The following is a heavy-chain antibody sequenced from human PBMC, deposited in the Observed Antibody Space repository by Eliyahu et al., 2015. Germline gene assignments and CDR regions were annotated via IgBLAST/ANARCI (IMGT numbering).Heavy chain of an antibody. D-gene: IGHD3-10*01. J-gene: IGHJ3*02. V-gene: IGHV1-69*01. Sequence: QVQLVQSGAEVKKPGSSVKVSCKASXGXXXSXAINWVRQAPGQGLEWMGGIIPYFGTTNYAQKFHGRATITAFESTGTTYMELSSLRSEDTAVYYCARGADYYASGMRPLDIWGQGTTVTVSS. CDR3: ARGADYYASGMRPLDI. CDR1: XGXXXSXA. CDR2: IIPYFGTT.